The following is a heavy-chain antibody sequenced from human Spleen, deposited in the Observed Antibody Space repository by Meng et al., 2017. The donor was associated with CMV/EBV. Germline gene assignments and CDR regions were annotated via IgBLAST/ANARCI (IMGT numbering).Heavy chain of an antibody. CDR2: IRQDGGVK. CDR1: GFSLSDYW. CDR3: ARDQGLLAN. V-gene: IGHV3-7*01. J-gene: IGHJ4*02. Sequence: GESLKISCAVSGFSLSDYWMSWVRQAPGKGLEWVANIRQDGGVKYYVDSAKGRFTISRDNAKNSLYLQMDSLRADDTAVYYCARDQGLLANWGQGTLVTVSS. D-gene: IGHD1-26*01.